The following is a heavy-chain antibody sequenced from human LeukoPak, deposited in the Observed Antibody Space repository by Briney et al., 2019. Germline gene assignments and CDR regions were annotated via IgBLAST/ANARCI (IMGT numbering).Heavy chain of an antibody. V-gene: IGHV4-34*01. CDR3: ARHHSSSWYGFDY. Sequence: SETLSLTCAVYGGSFSDYYWSWIRQPPGKGLEWIGEINHSGSTNYNPSLKSRVTISVDTSKNQFSLKLSSATAADTAVYYCARHHSSSWYGFDYWGQGTLVTVSS. J-gene: IGHJ4*02. CDR2: INHSGST. D-gene: IGHD6-13*01. CDR1: GGSFSDYY.